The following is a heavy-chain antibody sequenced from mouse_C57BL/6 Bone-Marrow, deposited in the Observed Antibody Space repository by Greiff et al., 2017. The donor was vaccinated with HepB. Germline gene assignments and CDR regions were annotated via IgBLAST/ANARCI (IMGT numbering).Heavy chain of an antibody. CDR2: ISGGGGNT. Sequence: EVQVVESGGGLVKPGGSLKLSCAASGFTFSSYTMSWVRQTPEKRLEWVATISGGGGNTYYPDSVKGRFTISRDNAKNTLYLQMSSLRSEDTALYYCARLRITTVVATDYAMDYWGQGTSVTVSS. J-gene: IGHJ4*01. D-gene: IGHD1-1*01. CDR1: GFTFSSYT. V-gene: IGHV5-9*01. CDR3: ARLRITTVVATDYAMDY.